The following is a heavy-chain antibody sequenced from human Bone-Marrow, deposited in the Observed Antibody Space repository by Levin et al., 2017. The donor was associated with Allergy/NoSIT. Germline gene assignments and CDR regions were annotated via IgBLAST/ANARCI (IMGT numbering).Heavy chain of an antibody. Sequence: SCVASGFTFNNAWMHWVRQAPGKGLEWVGRIKRRIDGGTTEYAAPVKGRFTISRDDSKNTVYLQLTSLETEDTAVYYCAVELVGWPNFLPLYWGQGTLVTVSS. V-gene: IGHV3-15*07. J-gene: IGHJ4*02. D-gene: IGHD1-26*01. CDR1: GFTFNNAW. CDR3: AVELVGWPNFLPLY. CDR2: IKRRIDGGTT.